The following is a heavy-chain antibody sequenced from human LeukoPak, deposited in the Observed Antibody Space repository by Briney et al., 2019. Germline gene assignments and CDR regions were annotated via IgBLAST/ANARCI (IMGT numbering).Heavy chain of an antibody. Sequence: SETLSLTCTVSGVSISSTSYYWTWIRQPPGKGLEWIGSIYHSGSTYYNPSLKSRVTISVDTSKNQFSLKLSSVTAADTAVYYCARSGMYYYDSSGILDYWGQGTLVTVSS. D-gene: IGHD3-22*01. V-gene: IGHV4-39*07. CDR2: IYHSGST. CDR3: ARSGMYYYDSSGILDY. CDR1: GVSISSTSYY. J-gene: IGHJ4*02.